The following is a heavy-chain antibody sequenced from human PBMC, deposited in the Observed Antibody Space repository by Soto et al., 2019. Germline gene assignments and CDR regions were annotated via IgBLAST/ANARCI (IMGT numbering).Heavy chain of an antibody. V-gene: IGHV4-59*01. CDR2: IYYSGST. J-gene: IGHJ6*03. CDR1: GGSISSYY. Sequence: ETLSLTCTVSGGSISSYYWSWIRQPPGKGLEWIGYIYYSGSTNYNPSLKSRVTISVDTSKNQFSLKLSSVTAADTAVYYCARAGKPAAYYYYMDVWGKGTTVTVSS. D-gene: IGHD2-2*01. CDR3: ARAGKPAAYYYYMDV.